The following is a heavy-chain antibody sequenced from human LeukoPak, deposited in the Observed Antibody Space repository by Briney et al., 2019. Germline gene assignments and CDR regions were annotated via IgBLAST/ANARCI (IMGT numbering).Heavy chain of an antibody. CDR1: GFTFSNYW. Sequence: PGGSLRLSCAASGFTFSNYWMTWVRQAPGKGLEWVANIKQDGSEKYYVDSVKGRFTISRDNAKNSLYLQMNSLRAEDTAVYYCARESSRSGSYYENWGQGTLVTVSS. D-gene: IGHD3-10*01. CDR2: IKQDGSEK. J-gene: IGHJ4*02. CDR3: ARESSRSGSYYEN. V-gene: IGHV3-7*01.